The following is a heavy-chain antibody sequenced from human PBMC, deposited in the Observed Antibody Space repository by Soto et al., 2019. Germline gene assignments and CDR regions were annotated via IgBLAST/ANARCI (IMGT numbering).Heavy chain of an antibody. CDR3: ARGSVGATTGYYYYYGMDV. CDR2: MNPNSGNT. J-gene: IGHJ6*02. CDR1: GYTFTSYD. D-gene: IGHD1-26*01. Sequence: GASVKVSCKASGYTFTSYDINWVRQATGQGLEWMGWMNPNSGNTGYAQKFQGRVTMTRNTSISTAYMELSSLRSEDTAVYYCARGSVGATTGYYYYYGMDVWGQGTTVTVSS. V-gene: IGHV1-8*01.